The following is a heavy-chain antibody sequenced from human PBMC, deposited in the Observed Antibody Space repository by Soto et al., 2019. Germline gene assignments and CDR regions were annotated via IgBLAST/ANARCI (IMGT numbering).Heavy chain of an antibody. CDR3: ARVPVGYCSSTSCTERYYYYYGMDV. V-gene: IGHV1-69*13. D-gene: IGHD2-2*01. J-gene: IGHJ6*02. CDR2: IIPIFGTA. CDR1: GGTFSSYA. Sequence: GASVKVSCKASGGTFSSYAISWVRQAPGQGLEWMGGIIPIFGTANYAQKFQGRVTITADESTSTAYMELSSLRSEDTAVYYCARVPVGYCSSTSCTERYYYYYGMDVWGQGTKVTVSS.